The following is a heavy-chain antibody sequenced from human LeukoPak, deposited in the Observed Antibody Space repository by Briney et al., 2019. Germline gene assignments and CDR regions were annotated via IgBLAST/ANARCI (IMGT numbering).Heavy chain of an antibody. Sequence: GGSLRLSCAASGFTFDDYAMHWVRQAPGKGLEWVSGISWNSGSIGYADSVKGRFTISRDNAKNSLYLQMNSLRAEDMALYYCAKGAIAVAKPYYFDYWGQGTLVTVSS. J-gene: IGHJ4*02. CDR3: AKGAIAVAKPYYFDY. D-gene: IGHD6-19*01. CDR1: GFTFDDYA. CDR2: ISWNSGSI. V-gene: IGHV3-9*03.